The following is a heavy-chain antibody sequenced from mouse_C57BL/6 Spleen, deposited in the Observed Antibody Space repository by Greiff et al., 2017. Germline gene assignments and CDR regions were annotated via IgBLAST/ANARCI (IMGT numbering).Heavy chain of an antibody. CDR1: GYAFSSYW. J-gene: IGHJ4*01. V-gene: IGHV1-80*01. Sequence: VQLQQSGAELVKPGASVKISCKASGYAFSSYWMNWVKQRPGKGLEWIGQIYPGDGDTNYNGKFKSKATLTADKSSSTAYMQLSSLPSEYSAVYFCARKGYDYEGYYYAMDYWGQGTSVTVSS. CDR2: IYPGDGDT. CDR3: ARKGYDYEGYYYAMDY. D-gene: IGHD2-4*01.